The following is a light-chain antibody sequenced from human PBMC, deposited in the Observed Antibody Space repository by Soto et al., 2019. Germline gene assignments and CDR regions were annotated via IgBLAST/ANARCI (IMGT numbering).Light chain of an antibody. Sequence: EIVLTQSPGTLSLSPGEGATLSCTSSQSVSSSYLAWYQQKPGQAPRLLIYGASSRATGIPDRFSGSGSATDFTLTISRLEPEDFAVYYCQQSGISPLTFGGGTKVDI. V-gene: IGKV3-20*01. J-gene: IGKJ4*01. CDR3: QQSGISPLT. CDR2: GAS. CDR1: QSVSSSY.